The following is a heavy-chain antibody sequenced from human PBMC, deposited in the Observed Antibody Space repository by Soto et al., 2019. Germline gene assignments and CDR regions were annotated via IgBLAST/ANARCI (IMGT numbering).Heavy chain of an antibody. V-gene: IGHV3-30*18. J-gene: IGHJ6*02. D-gene: IGHD2-8*01. CDR3: AKDNGADPGYYYYGMDV. CDR1: GFTFSSYG. CDR2: ISYDGSNK. Sequence: SLRLSCAASGFTFSSYGMHWVRQAPGKGLEWVAVISYDGSNKYYADSVKGRFTISRDNSKNTLYLQMNSLRAEDTAVYYCAKDNGADPGYYYYGMDVWGQGTTVTVSS.